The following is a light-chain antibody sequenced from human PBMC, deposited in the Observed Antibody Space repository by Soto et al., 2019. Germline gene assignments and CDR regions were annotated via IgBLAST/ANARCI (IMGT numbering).Light chain of an antibody. V-gene: IGLV3-21*01. CDR3: QVWDISSGHVV. J-gene: IGLJ3*02. CDR1: NIGSKS. CDR2: YDS. Sequence: SYELTQPPSVSVAPGQTASVACGGSNIGSKSVHWYQKKPGQAPVLVMYYDSDRPSGIPERFSGSNSGNTATLTISRVEAGDEADYYCQVWDISSGHVVFGGGTKVTVL.